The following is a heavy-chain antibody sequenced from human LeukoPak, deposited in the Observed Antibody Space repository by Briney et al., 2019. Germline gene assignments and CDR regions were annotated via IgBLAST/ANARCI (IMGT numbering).Heavy chain of an antibody. CDR2: IYHSGST. D-gene: IGHD6-19*01. CDR3: ARGAVAGQNDY. V-gene: IGHV4-34*01. CDR1: GGSFSGYY. J-gene: IGHJ4*02. Sequence: SETLSLTCAVYGGSFSGYYWSWIRQPPGKGLEWIGEIYHSGSTNYNPSLKSRVTISVDKSKNQFSLKLSSVTAADTAVYYCARGAVAGQNDYWGQGTLVTVSS.